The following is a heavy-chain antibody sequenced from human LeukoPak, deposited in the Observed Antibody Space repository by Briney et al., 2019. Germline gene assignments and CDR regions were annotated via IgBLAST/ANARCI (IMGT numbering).Heavy chain of an antibody. J-gene: IGHJ4*02. CDR1: GYSFTNYW. Sequence: RGESLKISCQGSGYSFTNYWIGWVRQMPGKGLEWMGIIYPGDSDTRYSPSFQGQVTISADKSISTAYLQWSSLKASDTAMYYCARSVGYYDILTGFDYWGQGTLVTVSS. D-gene: IGHD3-9*01. V-gene: IGHV5-51*01. CDR3: ARSVGYYDILTGFDY. CDR2: IYPGDSDT.